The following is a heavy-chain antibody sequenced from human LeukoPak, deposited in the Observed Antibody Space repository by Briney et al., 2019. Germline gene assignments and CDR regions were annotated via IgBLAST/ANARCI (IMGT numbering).Heavy chain of an antibody. CDR1: GFTFSTYT. J-gene: IGHJ4*02. CDR3: VADFDY. D-gene: IGHD6-19*01. CDR2: ISYDGSNK. V-gene: IGHV3-30-3*01. Sequence: GGSLRLSCAASGFTFSTYTMHWVRQAPGKGLEWVAVISYDGSNKYYADSVKDRFTISRDISQSTLYLQMNSLRTEDTAIYYCVADFDYWGQGTLVTVSS.